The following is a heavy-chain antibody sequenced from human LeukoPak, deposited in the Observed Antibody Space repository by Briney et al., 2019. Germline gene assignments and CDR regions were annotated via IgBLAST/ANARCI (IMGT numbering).Heavy chain of an antibody. CDR3: ARITIFGVVIVGMDV. V-gene: IGHV4-59*01. Sequence: PSETLSLTCTVSGGSISSYYWSWIRQPPGKGLEWIGYIYYSGSTNYNPSLKSRVTISVDTSKNQFSLKLSSVTAADTAVYYCARITIFGVVIVGMDVWGQGTTVTVSS. CDR2: IYYSGST. CDR1: GGSISSYY. D-gene: IGHD3-3*01. J-gene: IGHJ6*02.